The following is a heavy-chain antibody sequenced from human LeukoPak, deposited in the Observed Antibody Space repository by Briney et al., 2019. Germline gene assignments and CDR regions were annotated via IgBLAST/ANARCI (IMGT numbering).Heavy chain of an antibody. D-gene: IGHD3-9*01. CDR2: GYYTGSS. CDR3: GKTDIYFNPIDY. CDR1: GASISAYY. V-gene: IGHV4-59*08. Sequence: SETLSLTCTVSGASISAYYWTWIRQPTGKGLEWIGFGYYTGSSNYNPSLKSRVTISVDTSKSQLSLRLSSVTAADTAVYYCGKTDIYFNPIDYWGPGPLVTVSS. J-gene: IGHJ4*02.